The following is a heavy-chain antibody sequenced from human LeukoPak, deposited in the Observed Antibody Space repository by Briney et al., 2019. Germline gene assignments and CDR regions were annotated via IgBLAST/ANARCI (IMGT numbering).Heavy chain of an antibody. CDR1: GYTFTSYG. CDR3: ARDSSSWSLFDY. J-gene: IGHJ4*02. V-gene: IGHV1-18*01. Sequence: ASVKVSCKASGYTFTSYGISWVRQAPGQGLEWMGWISAYNGNTNYAQKLQGRVTMTTDTSTSTAYVELRSLRSDDTAVYYCARDSSSWSLFDYWGQGTLVTVSS. CDR2: ISAYNGNT. D-gene: IGHD6-13*01.